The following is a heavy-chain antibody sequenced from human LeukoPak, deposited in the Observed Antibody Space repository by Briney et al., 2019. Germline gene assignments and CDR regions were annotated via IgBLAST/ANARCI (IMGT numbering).Heavy chain of an antibody. V-gene: IGHV1-2*02. CDR1: GYTFTGYY. Sequence: GASVKVSCKASGYTFTGYYMHWVRQAPGQGLEWMGWINPSSGGTNYAQKFQGRVTMTRDTSISTAYMELSRLRSDDTAVYYCARDQGTATSHAFDYWGQGTLVTVSS. J-gene: IGHJ4*02. CDR3: ARDQGTATSHAFDY. CDR2: INPSSGGT. D-gene: IGHD5-18*01.